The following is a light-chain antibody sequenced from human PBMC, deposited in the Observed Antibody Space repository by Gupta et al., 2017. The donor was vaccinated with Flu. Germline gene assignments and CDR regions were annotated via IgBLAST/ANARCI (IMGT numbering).Light chain of an antibody. Sequence: SLSDSVGGRGTITCRARQNIRKYLDWYEEMPRKAPQRLIYAASSVQKGGISRCSGSGSGSGTDFTLTISRLQPEDSATYYCQHRDCTPYIFGQGTKMDIK. J-gene: IGKJ2*01. CDR2: AAS. CDR1: QNIRKY. V-gene: IGKV1-39*01. CDR3: QHRDCTPYI.